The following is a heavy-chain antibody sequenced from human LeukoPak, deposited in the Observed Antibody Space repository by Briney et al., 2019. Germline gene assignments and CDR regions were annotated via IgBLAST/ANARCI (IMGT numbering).Heavy chain of an antibody. D-gene: IGHD2-2*01. Sequence: SETLSLTCTVSGGSISSGGYYWSWIRQPPGKGLEWIGYIYHSGSTYCNPSLKSRVTMSVDTSKNQFSLKLSSVTAADTAVYYCARVVVPAASTPYFDYWGQGTLVTVSS. CDR3: ARVVVPAASTPYFDY. CDR1: GGSISSGGYY. CDR2: IYHSGST. V-gene: IGHV4-30-2*01. J-gene: IGHJ4*02.